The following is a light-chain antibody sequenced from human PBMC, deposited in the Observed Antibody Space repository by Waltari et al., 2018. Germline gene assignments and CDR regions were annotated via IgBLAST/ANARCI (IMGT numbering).Light chain of an antibody. CDR3: SSYTSGSPWV. CDR1: SSDVGTYNL. CDR2: DVS. V-gene: IGLV2-14*02. Sequence: QSALTQFASVSGSPGQSITISCTGASSDVGTYNLVSWYQQHPGKAPKLIIYDVSNRPSVISNRFSGAKSANTASLTISGLQAEDEAVYYCSSYTSGSPWVFGGGTKLTVL. J-gene: IGLJ3*02.